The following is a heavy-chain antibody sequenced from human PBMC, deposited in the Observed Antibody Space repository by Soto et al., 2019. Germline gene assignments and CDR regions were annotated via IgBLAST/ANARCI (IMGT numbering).Heavy chain of an antibody. J-gene: IGHJ6*02. Sequence: SETLSLTCTVSGSSVSSGNYYWSWIRQPAGKGLEWIGRIYTSGSANYNPSLKSRVTMSLDTSKNQFSLKLTSVTAADTALYYCARGNCSSPNCYSFSGYYGMDVWGQGTTVTVSS. CDR3: ARGNCSSPNCYSFSGYYGMDV. CDR2: IYTSGSA. D-gene: IGHD2-2*01. CDR1: GSSVSSGNYY. V-gene: IGHV4-61*02.